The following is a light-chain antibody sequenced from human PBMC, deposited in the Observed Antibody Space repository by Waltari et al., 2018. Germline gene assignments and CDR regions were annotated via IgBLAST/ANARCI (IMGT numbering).Light chain of an antibody. CDR2: WAS. CDR3: QQFYTTPFT. CDR1: QSILSSSNNKNY. Sequence: DIVMTQSPDSLAVSLGERATINCKSSQSILSSSNNKNYLAWYQQKPGQPPKLLVDWASTRESGVPDRFSASGSGTDFTLTISSLQAEDVAVYYCQQFYTTPFTFGQGTRLEIK. V-gene: IGKV4-1*01. J-gene: IGKJ5*01.